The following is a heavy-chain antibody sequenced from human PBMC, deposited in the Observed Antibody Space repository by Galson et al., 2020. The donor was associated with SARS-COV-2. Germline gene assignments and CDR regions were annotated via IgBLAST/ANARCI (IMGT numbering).Heavy chain of an antibody. CDR1: GFSFSDFY. D-gene: IGHD6-13*01. Sequence: GGSLRLSCAASGFSFSDFYMSWIRQSPGKGLEWVSIISNTASIIQYGDSAEGRFTISRDNAKNSLYLQMNTLRAEDTAVYYCARGLLVDGKIRPDAFDVWGQGTMVTVSS. J-gene: IGHJ3*01. CDR3: ARGLLVDGKIRPDAFDV. CDR2: ISNTASII. V-gene: IGHV3-11*01.